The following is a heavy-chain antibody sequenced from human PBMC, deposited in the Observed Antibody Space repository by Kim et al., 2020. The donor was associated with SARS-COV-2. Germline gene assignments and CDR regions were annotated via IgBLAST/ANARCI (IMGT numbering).Heavy chain of an antibody. CDR2: IIPIFGTA. Sequence: SVKVSCKASGGTFSSYAISWVRQAPGQGLEWMGGIIPIFGTANYAQKFQGRVTITADESTSTAYMELSSLRSEDTAVYYCAIPRGTPSTRDGYKIHDQSGNGFDPWGQGTLVTVSS. CDR1: GGTFSSYA. J-gene: IGHJ5*02. D-gene: IGHD5-12*01. CDR3: AIPRGTPSTRDGYKIHDQSGNGFDP. V-gene: IGHV1-69*13.